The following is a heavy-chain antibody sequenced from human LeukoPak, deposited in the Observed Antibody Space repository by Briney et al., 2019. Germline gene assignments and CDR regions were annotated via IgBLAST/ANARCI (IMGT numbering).Heavy chain of an antibody. V-gene: IGHV1-18*01. CDR3: ARVHHDYGDY. CDR1: GYTFTSYA. CDR2: ISAYNGNT. Sequence: ASVKVSCKASGYTFTSYAMNWVRQAPGQGLEWMGWISAYNGNTNYAQKLQGRVTMTTDTSTSTAYMELRSLRSDDTAVYYCARVHHDYGDYWGQGTLVTVSS. J-gene: IGHJ4*02. D-gene: IGHD4-17*01.